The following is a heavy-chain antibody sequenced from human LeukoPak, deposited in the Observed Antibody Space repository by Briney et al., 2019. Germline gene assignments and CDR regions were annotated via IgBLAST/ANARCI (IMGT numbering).Heavy chain of an antibody. J-gene: IGHJ5*02. V-gene: IGHV4-59*01. CDR1: GGSISSYY. CDR3: ARQEQQLIYNWFDP. Sequence: SETLSLTCAVSGGSISSYYWSWIRQPPGKGLEWIGYIYYSGSTNYNPSLKSRVTISVDTSKNQFSLKLSSVTAADTAVYYCARQEQQLIYNWFDPWGQGTLVTVSS. CDR2: IYYSGST. D-gene: IGHD6-13*01.